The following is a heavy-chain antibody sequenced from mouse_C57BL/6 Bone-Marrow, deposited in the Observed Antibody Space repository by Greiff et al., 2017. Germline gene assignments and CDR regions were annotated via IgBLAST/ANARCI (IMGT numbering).Heavy chain of an antibody. CDR2: ISSGGSYT. J-gene: IGHJ2*01. Sequence: EVHLVESGGDLVKPGGSLKLSCAASGFTFSSYGMSWVRQTPDKRLEWVATISSGGSYTYYPDSVKGRFTISRDNAKNTLYLQMSSLKSEDTAMYYCARRGYSNYPYYFDYWGQGTTLTVSS. CDR1: GFTFSSYG. CDR3: ARRGYSNYPYYFDY. V-gene: IGHV5-6*01. D-gene: IGHD2-5*01.